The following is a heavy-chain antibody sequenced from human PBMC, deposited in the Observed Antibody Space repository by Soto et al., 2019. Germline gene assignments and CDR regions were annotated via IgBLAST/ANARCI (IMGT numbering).Heavy chain of an antibody. Sequence: QLQLQESGPGLVKPSETLSLTCTVSGGSISSSSYYWGWIRQPPGKGLEWIGSIYYSGSTYYNPSLKSRVTISVGTSKNQFSLKLSSVTDADTAVYYCARQGRRTTMVRGGNSDYWGQGTLVTVSS. J-gene: IGHJ4*02. V-gene: IGHV4-39*01. CDR2: IYYSGST. CDR1: GGSISSSSYY. CDR3: ARQGRRTTMVRGGNSDY. D-gene: IGHD3-10*01.